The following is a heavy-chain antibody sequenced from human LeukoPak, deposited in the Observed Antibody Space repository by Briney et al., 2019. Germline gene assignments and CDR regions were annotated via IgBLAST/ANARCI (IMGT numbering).Heavy chain of an antibody. Sequence: GGSLRLSCAAPGFTFSSFEMNWVRQAPGKGLEWVSYITSSGSARYYADSVKGRFTISRDNAKNSLYLQMNSLRAEDTAVYYCARGGCAAAGCGMDVWGQGTTVTVSS. D-gene: IGHD6-13*01. CDR1: GFTFSSFE. V-gene: IGHV3-48*03. CDR3: ARGGCAAAGCGMDV. CDR2: ITSSGSAR. J-gene: IGHJ6*02.